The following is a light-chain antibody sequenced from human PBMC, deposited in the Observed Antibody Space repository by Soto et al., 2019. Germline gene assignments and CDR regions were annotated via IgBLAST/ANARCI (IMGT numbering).Light chain of an antibody. V-gene: IGLV2-8*01. J-gene: IGLJ2*01. Sequence: QSALTQPASVSGSPGQSITISCSGTSSDIGAYDYVSWYQQHPGRAPKRMIYEVFKRPSGVPDRFSGSKSGNAASLTVSGLQADDEADYYCSSYAGSDNFVVFGGGTKLTVL. CDR1: SSDIGAYDY. CDR2: EVF. CDR3: SSYAGSDNFVV.